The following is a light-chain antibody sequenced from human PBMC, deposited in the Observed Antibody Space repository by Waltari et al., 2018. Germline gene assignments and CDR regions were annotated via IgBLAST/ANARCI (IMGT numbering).Light chain of an antibody. J-gene: IGKJ4*01. Sequence: EIVLTHSPAPLYVSPGERAPLSCRARQTVDTYLAWYQQRPGQAPRPLIYDTSNRATGIPDRFSGSGSETDFTLTISSLEPEDFAVYYCQQRRRWPLTFGGGSKVEI. V-gene: IGKV3-11*01. CDR1: QTVDTY. CDR2: DTS. CDR3: QQRRRWPLT.